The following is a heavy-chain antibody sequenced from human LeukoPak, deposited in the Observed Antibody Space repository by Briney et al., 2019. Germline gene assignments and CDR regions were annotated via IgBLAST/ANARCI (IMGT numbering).Heavy chain of an antibody. Sequence: PGGSLRLSCAASGFTFSTYWMTWVRRVPGKGLEWVADIKPDGSEEYYLDSARGRFTISRDNAKNSLYLQMDSLRAEDTAVYYCARDWAHYDFWGKGTLVTVSS. J-gene: IGHJ4*02. CDR1: GFTFSTYW. CDR2: IKPDGSEE. D-gene: IGHD3-3*01. V-gene: IGHV3-7*01. CDR3: ARDWAHYDF.